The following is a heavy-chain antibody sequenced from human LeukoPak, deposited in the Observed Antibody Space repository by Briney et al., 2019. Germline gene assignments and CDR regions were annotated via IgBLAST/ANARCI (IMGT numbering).Heavy chain of an antibody. CDR3: ASSSSWPRGWFDP. Sequence: GGSLRLSCAASGFTFSSYAMHWVRQAPGKGLEWVAVISYDGSNKYYADSVKGRFTISRDNSKNTLYLQMNSLRAEDMAVYYCASSSSWPRGWFDPWGQGTLVTVSS. V-gene: IGHV3-30*04. J-gene: IGHJ5*02. D-gene: IGHD6-13*01. CDR2: ISYDGSNK. CDR1: GFTFSSYA.